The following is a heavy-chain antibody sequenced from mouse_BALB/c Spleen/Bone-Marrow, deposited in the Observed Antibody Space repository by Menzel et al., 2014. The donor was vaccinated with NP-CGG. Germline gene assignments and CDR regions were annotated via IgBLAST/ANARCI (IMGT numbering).Heavy chain of an antibody. CDR3: ARHGNGLMDY. D-gene: IGHD2-1*01. CDR2: IDTANGNT. CDR1: GFNIKDTY. J-gene: IGHJ4*01. V-gene: IGHV14-3*02. Sequence: EVQLVESGAELVKPGASVKLSCTASGFNIKDTYMHWVKQRPEQGLEWIGRIDTANGNTKYDPKFQGKATITADTSSNTAYLQLSSLTSEDTAVYYCARHGNGLMDYWCQGTSVTVSS.